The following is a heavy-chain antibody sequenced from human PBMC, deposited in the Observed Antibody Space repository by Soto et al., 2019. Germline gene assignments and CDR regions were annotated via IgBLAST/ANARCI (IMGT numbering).Heavy chain of an antibody. V-gene: IGHV3-30*18. J-gene: IGHJ4*02. Sequence: GGSLTLSCAASGFTFSSYGMHWVRQAPGKGLEWVAVISYDGSNKYYADSVKGRFTISRDNSKNTLYLQMNSLRAEDTAVYYCAKDRYSGYDSYFDYWGQGTLVTV. D-gene: IGHD5-12*01. CDR1: GFTFSSYG. CDR3: AKDRYSGYDSYFDY. CDR2: ISYDGSNK.